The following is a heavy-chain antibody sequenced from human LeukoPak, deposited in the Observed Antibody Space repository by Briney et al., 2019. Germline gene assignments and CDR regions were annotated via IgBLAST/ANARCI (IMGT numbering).Heavy chain of an antibody. J-gene: IGHJ6*03. CDR3: AKGTHSGYSYGYYYYYYMDV. CDR1: GFTFSSYS. D-gene: IGHD5-18*01. Sequence: PGGSLRLSCAASGFTFSSYSMNWVRQAPGKGLECVSTVSGSGGSTYYADSVKGRLTISRDNSKNTLYLQMNSLRAEDTAVYYCAKGTHSGYSYGYYYYYYMDVWGKGTTVTVSS. CDR2: VSGSGGST. V-gene: IGHV3-23*01.